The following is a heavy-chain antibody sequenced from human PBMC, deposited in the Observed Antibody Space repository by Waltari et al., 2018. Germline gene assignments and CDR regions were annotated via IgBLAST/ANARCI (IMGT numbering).Heavy chain of an antibody. D-gene: IGHD2-8*01. J-gene: IGHJ4*02. V-gene: IGHV1-2*02. CDR3: ARAPIEDIVLMVYAVDFDY. CDR1: GYTFTGYY. Sequence: QVQLVQSGAEVKKPGASVTVSCKASGYTFTGYYMHWVRQAPGPGLEWMGWINPNSGGTNYAQKFQGRVTMTRDTSISTAYMELSRLRSDDTAVYYCARAPIEDIVLMVYAVDFDYWGQGTLVTVSS. CDR2: INPNSGGT.